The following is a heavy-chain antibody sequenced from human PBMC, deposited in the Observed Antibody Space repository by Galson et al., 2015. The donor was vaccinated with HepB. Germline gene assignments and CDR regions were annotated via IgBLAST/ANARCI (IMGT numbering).Heavy chain of an antibody. J-gene: IGHJ6*02. CDR3: ARAFEMATIRWGVYYYCGMDV. D-gene: IGHD5-24*01. Sequence: SVKVSCKASGYTFTSYGISWVRQAPGQGLEWMGWISAYNGNTNYAQKLQGRVTMTTDKSTSTAYMELSSLRSEDTAAYYCARAFEMATIRWGVYYYCGMDVWGQGTTVTVSS. CDR2: ISAYNGNT. V-gene: IGHV1-18*01. CDR1: GYTFTSYG.